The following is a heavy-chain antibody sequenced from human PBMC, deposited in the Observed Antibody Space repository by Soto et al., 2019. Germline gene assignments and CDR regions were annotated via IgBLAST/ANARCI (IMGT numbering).Heavy chain of an antibody. CDR3: AREGIVVVPAANYYFDY. Sequence: VQLVESGGGVVQPGRSLRLSCAASGFTFSSYSMNWVRQAPGKGLEWVSYISSSSSTIYYADSVKGRFTISRDNAKNSLYLQMNSLRDEDTAVYYCAREGIVVVPAANYYFDYWGQGTLVTVSS. CDR1: GFTFSSYS. CDR2: ISSSSSTI. J-gene: IGHJ4*02. V-gene: IGHV3-48*02. D-gene: IGHD2-2*01.